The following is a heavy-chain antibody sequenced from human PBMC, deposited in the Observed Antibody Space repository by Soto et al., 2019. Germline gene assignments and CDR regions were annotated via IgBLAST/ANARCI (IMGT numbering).Heavy chain of an antibody. CDR2: IYWDDDK. D-gene: IGHD3-10*01. CDR3: AQRRAHYGAWNGGYFDY. J-gene: IGHJ4*02. Sequence: QITLKESGPTLVQPTQTLTLTCTLSAFSISTSGVGVGWIRQPPGKALEWLAFIYWDDDKRYSPSLRNRLTITKDTSKNKVVLTMTNMEPVDTGTYYCAQRRAHYGAWNGGYFDYWGQGTLVTVSS. V-gene: IGHV2-5*02. CDR1: AFSISTSGVG.